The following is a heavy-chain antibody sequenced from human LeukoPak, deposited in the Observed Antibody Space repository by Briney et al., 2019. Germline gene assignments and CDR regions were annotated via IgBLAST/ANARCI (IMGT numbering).Heavy chain of an antibody. CDR1: GYTFTSYG. J-gene: IGHJ4*02. V-gene: IGHV1-46*01. D-gene: IGHD3-10*01. CDR2: INPSGGST. Sequence: ASVKVSCKASGYTFTSYGISWVRQAPGQGLEWMGIINPSGGSTSYAQKFQGRVTMTRDTSTSTVYMELSSLRSEDTALYYCAIHKGRSGSYYPFDYWGQGTLVTVSS. CDR3: AIHKGRSGSYYPFDY.